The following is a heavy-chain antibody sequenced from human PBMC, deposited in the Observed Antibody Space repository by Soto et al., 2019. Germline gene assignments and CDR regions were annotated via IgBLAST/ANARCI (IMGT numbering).Heavy chain of an antibody. D-gene: IGHD3-22*01. CDR3: AREGGYGWFDP. J-gene: IGHJ5*02. Sequence: ASVKVSCKASGYTFTSYGISWVRQAPGQGLEWMGWISAYNGNTNYAQKLQGRVTMTSDTSTSTVYMELRSLRSDDTAVYYCAREGGYGWFDPWGQGTLVTVSS. CDR1: GYTFTSYG. V-gene: IGHV1-18*01. CDR2: ISAYNGNT.